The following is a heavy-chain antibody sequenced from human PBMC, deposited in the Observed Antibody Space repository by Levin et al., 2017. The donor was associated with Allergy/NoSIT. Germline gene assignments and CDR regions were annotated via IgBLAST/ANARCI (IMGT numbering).Heavy chain of an antibody. J-gene: IGHJ4*02. V-gene: IGHV3-33*01. CDR2: IWYDGSNK. Sequence: LSLTCAASGFTFSSYGMHWVRQAPGKGLEWVAVIWYDGSNKYYADSVKGRFTISRDNSKNTLYLQMNSLRAEDTAVYYCARDANDYGDYVGDYWGQGTLVTVSS. D-gene: IGHD4-17*01. CDR1: GFTFSSYG. CDR3: ARDANDYGDYVGDY.